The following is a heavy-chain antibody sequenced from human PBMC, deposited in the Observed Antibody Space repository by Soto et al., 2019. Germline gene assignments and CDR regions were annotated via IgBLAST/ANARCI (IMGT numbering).Heavy chain of an antibody. CDR3: AKDPGNYDFWSGFYYCGMDV. D-gene: IGHD3-3*01. CDR2: ISYDGSNK. Sequence: LRLSCAASGFTFSSYGMHWVRQAPGKGLEWVAVISYDGSNKYYADSVKGRFTISRDNSKNTLYLQMNSLRAEDTAVYYCAKDPGNYDFWSGFYYCGMDVWGQGTTVTVSS. J-gene: IGHJ6*02. V-gene: IGHV3-30*18. CDR1: GFTFSSYG.